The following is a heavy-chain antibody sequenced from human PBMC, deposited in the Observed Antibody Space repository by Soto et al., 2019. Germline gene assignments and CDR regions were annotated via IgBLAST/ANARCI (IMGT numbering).Heavy chain of an antibody. V-gene: IGHV3-33*01. D-gene: IGHD2-15*01. CDR1: GFTFSQYG. CDR3: ARDACSGGACLDV. Sequence: QVQLVESGGGVVQPGRSLTLSCVTSGFTFSQYGFHWVRQAPGKGLEWVAAIWYDGSNEYYAASVKGRFTISKDFSKNTVLLQRNALRAEDTALYYCARDACSGGACLDVWGQGTMVIVSS. J-gene: IGHJ3*01. CDR2: IWYDGSNE.